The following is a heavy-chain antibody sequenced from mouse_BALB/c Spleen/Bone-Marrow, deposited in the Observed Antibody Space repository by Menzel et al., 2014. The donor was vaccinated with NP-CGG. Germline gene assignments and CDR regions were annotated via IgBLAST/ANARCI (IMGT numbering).Heavy chain of an antibody. V-gene: IGHV5-17*02. CDR1: GFTFSNFG. CDR3: ARSHFYGNYFDY. Sequence: EVQLVESGGGLVQPGGSRKLSCAASGFTFSNFGMHWFRQSPEKGLEWVPFVSTGSTIIYYADTVKGRFTISRDNPGNTLFLQMTSLRSEDTAIYYCARSHFYGNYFDYWGQGTTLTVSS. J-gene: IGHJ2*01. D-gene: IGHD2-1*01. CDR2: VSTGSTII.